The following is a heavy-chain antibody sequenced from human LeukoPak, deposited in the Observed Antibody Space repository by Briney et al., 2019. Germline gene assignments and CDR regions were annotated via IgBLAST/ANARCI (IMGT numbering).Heavy chain of an antibody. CDR1: GGTFSSYA. J-gene: IGHJ6*03. V-gene: IGHV1-69*13. CDR2: IIPIFGTA. Sequence: SVKLSCKASGGTFSSYAISWVRQAPGQGLEWMGGIIPIFGTANYAQKFQGRVTITADESTSTAYMELSSLRSEDTAVYYCASRSSYSSSSGSYYYYMDVWGKGTTVTVSS. CDR3: ASRSSYSSSSGSYYYYMDV. D-gene: IGHD6-6*01.